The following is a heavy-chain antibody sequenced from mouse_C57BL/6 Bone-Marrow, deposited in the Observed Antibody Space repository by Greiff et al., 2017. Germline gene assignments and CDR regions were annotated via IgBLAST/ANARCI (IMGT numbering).Heavy chain of an antibody. J-gene: IGHJ2*01. CDR2: IDPNSGGT. CDR3: GRGGDHDGGGYFDY. D-gene: IGHD2-4*01. Sequence: QVQLQQPGAELVKPGASVKLSCKASGYTFTSYWMHWVKQRPGRGLEWIGRIDPNSGGTKYNEKFKGKATLTVDKPSSTAYIQLSRLTSEDSAVYCCGRGGDHDGGGYFDYWGQGTTLTVSS. CDR1: GYTFTSYW. V-gene: IGHV1-72*01.